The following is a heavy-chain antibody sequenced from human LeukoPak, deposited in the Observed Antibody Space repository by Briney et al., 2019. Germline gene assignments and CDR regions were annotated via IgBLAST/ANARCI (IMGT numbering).Heavy chain of an antibody. CDR2: IKSKTDGGTT. Sequence: GGSLRLSCAASGFTFSNAWMTWVRQAPGKGLEWVGRIKSKTDGGTTDYAAPVKGRFTISRDDSKNTLYLQMNSLKTEDTAVYYCTSDLLAAMSSLGYWGQGTLVTVSS. CDR3: TSDLLAAMSSLGY. CDR1: GFTFSNAW. V-gene: IGHV3-15*01. D-gene: IGHD2-2*01. J-gene: IGHJ4*02.